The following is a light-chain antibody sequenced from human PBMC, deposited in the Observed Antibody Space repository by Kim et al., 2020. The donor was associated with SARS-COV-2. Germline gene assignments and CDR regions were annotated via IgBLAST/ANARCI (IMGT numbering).Light chain of an antibody. Sequence: STLSASVGDRVTLTCRASQSVSRWLACYQQKPGKAPKLLIYDGSNLQSGVPSRFSGSGSGTEFTLTISSLQPDDFAIYYCQHRQTFGQGTKVDIK. CDR1: QSVSRW. CDR2: DGS. CDR3: QHRQT. J-gene: IGKJ1*01. V-gene: IGKV1-5*01.